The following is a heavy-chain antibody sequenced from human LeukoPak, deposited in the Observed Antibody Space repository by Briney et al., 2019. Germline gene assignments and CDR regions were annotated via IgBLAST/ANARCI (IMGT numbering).Heavy chain of an antibody. V-gene: IGHV4-39*07. Sequence: PSETLSLTCTVSGGSISSSSYYWGWIRQPPGKGLEWIGEIYHSGSTNYNPSLKSRVTISVDKSKNQFSLKLSSVTAADTAVYYCARVAVAGPNFDYWGQGTLVTVSS. CDR2: IYHSGST. CDR1: GGSISSSSYY. D-gene: IGHD6-19*01. J-gene: IGHJ4*02. CDR3: ARVAVAGPNFDY.